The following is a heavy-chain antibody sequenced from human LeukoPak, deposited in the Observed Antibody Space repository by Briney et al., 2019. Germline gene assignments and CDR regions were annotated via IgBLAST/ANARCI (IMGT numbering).Heavy chain of an antibody. J-gene: IGHJ4*02. CDR1: GGSISSYY. Sequence: SETLSLTCTVSGGSISSYYWSWIRQPPGKGLEWIGYIYYSGSTNYNPSLKSRVTISVDTSKNQFSLQLNSVTPEDTAVYYCARDDHSGSGSFDYWGQGTLVTVSS. CDR3: ARDDHSGSGSFDY. D-gene: IGHD3-10*01. CDR2: IYYSGST. V-gene: IGHV4-59*12.